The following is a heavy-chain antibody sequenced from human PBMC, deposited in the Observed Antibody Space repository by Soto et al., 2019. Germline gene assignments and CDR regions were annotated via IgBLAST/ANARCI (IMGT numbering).Heavy chain of an antibody. V-gene: IGHV3-23*01. J-gene: IGHJ6*02. CDR3: AKDRIGFGELYFHYGMDV. CDR1: GFTFSSYA. D-gene: IGHD3-10*01. Sequence: GGSLRLSCAASGFTFSSYAMSWVRQAPGKGLEWVSAISGSGGSTYYADSVKGRFTISRDNSKNTLYLQMNSLRAEDTAVYYCAKDRIGFGELYFHYGMDVWGQGTTVTVSS. CDR2: ISGSGGST.